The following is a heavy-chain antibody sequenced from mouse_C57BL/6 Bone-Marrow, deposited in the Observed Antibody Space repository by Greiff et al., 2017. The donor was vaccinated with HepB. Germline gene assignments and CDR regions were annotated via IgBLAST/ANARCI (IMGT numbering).Heavy chain of an antibody. D-gene: IGHD2-4*01. Sequence: EVHLVESEGGLVQPGSSMKLSCTASGFTFSDYYMAWVRQVPEKGLEWVANINYDGSRTYYLDSLKSRFIISRDNAKNILYLQMSSLKSEDTATYYCARADYYDYPYWYFDVWGTGTTVTVSS. CDR1: GFTFSDYY. V-gene: IGHV5-16*01. CDR2: INYDGSRT. CDR3: ARADYYDYPYWYFDV. J-gene: IGHJ1*03.